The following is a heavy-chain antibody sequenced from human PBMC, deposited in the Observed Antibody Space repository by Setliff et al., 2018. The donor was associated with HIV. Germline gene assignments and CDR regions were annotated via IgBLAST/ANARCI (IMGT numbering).Heavy chain of an antibody. J-gene: IGHJ4*02. V-gene: IGHV4-4*08. D-gene: IGHD6-25*01. CDR3: ARGYGAAGGGY. CDR1: GGSISSYY. Sequence: PSETLSLTCTVSGGSISSYYWSWIRQPPGKGLEWIGYIYTNGSTNYNPSLKSRLTITQHTSKNHFSLSLSSVTAADTAVYYCARGYGAAGGGYWGQGTLVTVSS. CDR2: IYTNGST.